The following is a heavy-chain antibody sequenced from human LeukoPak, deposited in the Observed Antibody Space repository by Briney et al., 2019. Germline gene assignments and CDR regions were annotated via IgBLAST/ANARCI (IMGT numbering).Heavy chain of an antibody. J-gene: IGHJ4*02. Sequence: SGPTLVKPPQTLTLTCTFSGFSLSTSGVGVGWIRQPPGKALEWLAMTYWDDDRRYSPSLKSRLTITKDTSKNQVALTMTNMDPVDTATYYCAHLDHSYDNSACYPFDYWGQGTLVTVSP. CDR1: GFSLSTSGVG. V-gene: IGHV2-5*02. CDR2: TYWDDDR. D-gene: IGHD3-22*01. CDR3: AHLDHSYDNSACYPFDY.